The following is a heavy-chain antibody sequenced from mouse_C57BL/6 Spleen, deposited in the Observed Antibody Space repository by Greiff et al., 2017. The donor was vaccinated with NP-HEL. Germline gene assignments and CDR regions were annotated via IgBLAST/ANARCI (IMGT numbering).Heavy chain of an antibody. D-gene: IGHD1-1*01. V-gene: IGHV1-50*01. CDR1: GYTFTSYW. J-gene: IGHJ1*03. CDR2: IDPSDSYT. CDR3: ARSVVATPWYFDV. Sequence: QVQLQQPGAELVKPGASVKLSCKASGYTFTSYWMQWVKQRPGQGLEWIGEIDPSDSYTNYNQKFKGKATLTVDTSSSTAYMQLSGLTSEDSAVYYCARSVVATPWYFDVWGTGTTVTVSS.